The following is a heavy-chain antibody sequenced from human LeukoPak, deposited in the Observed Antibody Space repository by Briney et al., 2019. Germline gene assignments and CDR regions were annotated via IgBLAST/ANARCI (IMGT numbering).Heavy chain of an antibody. J-gene: IGHJ3*02. CDR1: GGTFSSYA. Sequence: EASVKVSCKASGGTFSSYAISWVRQAPGQGLEWMGIINPSGGSTSYAQKFQGRVTMTRDMSTSTVYMELSSLRSEDTAVYYCARDGSTSLGDAFDIWGQGTMVTVSS. V-gene: IGHV1-46*01. D-gene: IGHD3-16*01. CDR3: ARDGSTSLGDAFDI. CDR2: INPSGGST.